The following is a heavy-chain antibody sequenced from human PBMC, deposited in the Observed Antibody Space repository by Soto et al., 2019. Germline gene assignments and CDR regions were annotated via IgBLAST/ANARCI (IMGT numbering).Heavy chain of an antibody. Sequence: EVQLVESGGGLVKPGGSLRLSCAAGGFTFTNEWMSWVRQAPGKGLEWVGSIKGKTAGETIDYAAVLKGSFTISRDDSTNTLYLQMNSLNTEDTAVYYCTKLGPVADELDYWGRGTLVTVSS. CDR2: IKGKTAGETI. V-gene: IGHV3-15*01. CDR3: TKLGPVADELDY. CDR1: GFTFTNEW. D-gene: IGHD2-2*01. J-gene: IGHJ4*02.